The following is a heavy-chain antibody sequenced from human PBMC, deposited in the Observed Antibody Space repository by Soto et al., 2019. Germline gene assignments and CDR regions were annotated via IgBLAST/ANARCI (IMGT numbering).Heavy chain of an antibody. J-gene: IGHJ4*02. V-gene: IGHV4-59*01. Sequence: SETLSLTCTVSGGSISSYYWSWIRQPPGKGLEWIGYIYYSGSTNYNPSLKSRVTISVDTPKNQFSLKLSSVTAADTAVYYCARVAGDTLTQYYFDYWGQGTLVTVSS. CDR2: IYYSGST. CDR3: ARVAGDTLTQYYFDY. D-gene: IGHD2-21*01. CDR1: GGSISSYY.